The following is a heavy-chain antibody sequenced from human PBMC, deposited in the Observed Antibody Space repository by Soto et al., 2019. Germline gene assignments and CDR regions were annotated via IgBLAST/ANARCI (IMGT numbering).Heavy chain of an antibody. D-gene: IGHD3-10*01. CDR3: AKNSGWFNT. V-gene: IGHV3-21*04. J-gene: IGHJ5*02. CDR1: GFNFNSYT. Sequence: GGSLRLSCSASGFNFNSYTMNWVRQAPGKGLEWVSSISRFSDRTYYADSVKGRFAIFRANAENSVYLQVNSLRADDTALYYCAKNSGWFNTWGQGALVTVSS. CDR2: ISRFSDRT.